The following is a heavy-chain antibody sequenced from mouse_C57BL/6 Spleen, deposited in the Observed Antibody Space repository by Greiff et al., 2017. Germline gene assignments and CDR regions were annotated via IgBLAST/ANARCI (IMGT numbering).Heavy chain of an antibody. D-gene: IGHD2-4*01. CDR2: IDPETGGT. CDR3: TRIYDYDSFAY. Sequence: QVQLQQSWAELVRPGASVTLSCKASGYTFTDYEMHWVKQTPVHGLEWIGAIDPETGGTAYNQKFKGKAILTADKSSSTAYMELRSLTSEDSAVYYCTRIYDYDSFAYWGQGTLVTVSA. CDR1: GYTFTDYE. J-gene: IGHJ3*01. V-gene: IGHV1-15*01.